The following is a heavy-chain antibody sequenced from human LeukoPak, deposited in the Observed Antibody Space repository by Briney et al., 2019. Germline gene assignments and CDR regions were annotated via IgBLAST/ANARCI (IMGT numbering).Heavy chain of an antibody. D-gene: IGHD6-6*01. CDR2: ISSSSSTI. Sequence: GGSLRLSCAASGFTFSSYSMNWVRQAPGKGLEWVSYISSSSSTIYYADSVKGRFTISRDNAKNSLYLQMNSLRAEDTAVYYCARDSSSQLLGYWGQGTLVTVSS. J-gene: IGHJ4*02. CDR3: ARDSSSQLLGY. V-gene: IGHV3-48*01. CDR1: GFTFSSYS.